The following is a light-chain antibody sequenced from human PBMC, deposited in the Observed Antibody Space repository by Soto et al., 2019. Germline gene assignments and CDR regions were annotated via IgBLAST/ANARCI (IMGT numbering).Light chain of an antibody. CDR3: SSYTSSSTWV. CDR1: SSDVGGYNH. Sequence: QSALTQPPSVSGSPGQSVTISCTGTSSDVGGYNHVSWYQQPPGTAPKLMIYEVNNRPSGVPDRFSGAKSGNTASLTISGLQAEDEADYYCSSYTSSSTWVFGTGTKVTVL. V-gene: IGLV2-18*02. CDR2: EVN. J-gene: IGLJ1*01.